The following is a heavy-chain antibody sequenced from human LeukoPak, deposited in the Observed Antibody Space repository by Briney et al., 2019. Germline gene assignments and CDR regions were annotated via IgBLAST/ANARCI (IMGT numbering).Heavy chain of an antibody. CDR1: GGSFSGYY. CDR2: INHSGST. V-gene: IGHV4-34*01. D-gene: IGHD3-22*01. J-gene: IGHJ4*02. CDR3: ARGLYRRYYYDSSGLARFDY. Sequence: SETLSLTCAVYGGSFSGYYWGWIRQPPGKGLEWIGEINHSGSTNYNPSLKSRVTISVDTSKNQFSLKLSSVTAADTAVYYCARGLYRRYYYDSSGLARFDYWGQGTLVTVSS.